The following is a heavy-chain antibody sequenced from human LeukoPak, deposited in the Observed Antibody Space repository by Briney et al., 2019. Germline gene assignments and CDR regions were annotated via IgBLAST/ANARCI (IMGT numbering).Heavy chain of an antibody. CDR3: ARGNCSSTSCSPPDY. V-gene: IGHV4-39*01. D-gene: IGHD2-2*01. J-gene: IGHJ4*02. CDR2: IYYSGST. Sequence: SETLSLTCTVSGGSINSSSYYWGWIRQPPGKGLEWIGSIYYSGSTYYNPSLKSRVTISVDTSKNQFSLKLSSVTAADTAVYYCARGNCSSTSCSPPDYWGQGTLVTVSS. CDR1: GGSINSSSYY.